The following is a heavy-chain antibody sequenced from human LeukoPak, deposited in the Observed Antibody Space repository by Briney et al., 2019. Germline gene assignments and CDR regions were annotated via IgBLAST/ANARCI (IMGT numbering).Heavy chain of an antibody. D-gene: IGHD2-8*01. CDR1: GFSFTSYA. CDR3: AKGSLGYCTDGVCSLYYFDY. CDR2: ISGSGYTT. J-gene: IGHJ4*02. Sequence: PGGSRRLSCAASGFSFTSYAMSWVRQAPGKGLEWVSGISGSGYTTYYADCVKGRFTISRDNSKNTLYLQMNSLRAEDTAVYYCAKGSLGYCTDGVCSLYYFDYWGQGTLVTVSS. V-gene: IGHV3-23*01.